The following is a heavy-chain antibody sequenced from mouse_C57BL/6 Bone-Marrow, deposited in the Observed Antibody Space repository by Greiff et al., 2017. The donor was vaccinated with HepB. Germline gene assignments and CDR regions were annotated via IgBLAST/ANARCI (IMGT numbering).Heavy chain of an antibody. Sequence: QVQLQQSGAELVKPGASVKISCKASGYAFSSYWLNWVKQRPGKGLEWIGQIYPGDGDTNYNGKFKGKATLTADKSSSTAYMQLSSLTSEDSAVYFCARRGITTVVANYFDYWGQGTTLTVSS. CDR2: IYPGDGDT. D-gene: IGHD1-1*01. CDR3: ARRGITTVVANYFDY. J-gene: IGHJ2*01. V-gene: IGHV1-80*01. CDR1: GYAFSSYW.